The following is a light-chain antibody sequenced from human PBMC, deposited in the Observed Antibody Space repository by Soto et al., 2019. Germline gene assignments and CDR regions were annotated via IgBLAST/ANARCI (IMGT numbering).Light chain of an antibody. CDR1: QSISSC. CDR2: QAS. CDR3: QPYNNWPLT. Sequence: IQLTQSPSPLAASVGNRVTITARASQSISSCLAWYQQKKGKAPKMLIYQASSLKSGVPSRFRGSGSGTEFTLTINSLQSEDFEVYYCQPYNNWPLTFGGGTKVDIK. V-gene: IGKV1-5*03. J-gene: IGKJ4*01.